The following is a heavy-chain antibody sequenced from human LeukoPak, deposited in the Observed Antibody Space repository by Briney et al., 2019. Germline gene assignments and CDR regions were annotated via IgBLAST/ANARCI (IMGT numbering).Heavy chain of an antibody. CDR3: ARTMYITGSSDFDY. D-gene: IGHD1-26*01. CDR1: GFTFNIYA. CDR2: ISYDGSKT. V-gene: IGHV3-30-3*01. Sequence: PWRSLTLYCAASGFTFNIYAMHWVRQAPGKGLEWVAVISYDGSKTYYADSVKGRFTISRDNSKNTLYLQMNSLRAEDTALYYCARTMYITGSSDFDYWGQGNLVTVSS. J-gene: IGHJ4*02.